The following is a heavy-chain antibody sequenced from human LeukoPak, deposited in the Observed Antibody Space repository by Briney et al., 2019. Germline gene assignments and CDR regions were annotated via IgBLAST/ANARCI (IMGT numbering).Heavy chain of an antibody. CDR3: ARAPGEQLVPDFDY. V-gene: IGHV4-34*01. Sequence: SETLSLTCAVYGGSFSGYYWSWIRQPPGKGLEWIGEINHSGSTNYNPSLKSRVTILVDTSKNQFSLKLSSVAAADTAVYYCARAPGEQLVPDFDYWGQGTLVTVSS. D-gene: IGHD6-6*01. CDR2: INHSGST. CDR1: GGSFSGYY. J-gene: IGHJ4*02.